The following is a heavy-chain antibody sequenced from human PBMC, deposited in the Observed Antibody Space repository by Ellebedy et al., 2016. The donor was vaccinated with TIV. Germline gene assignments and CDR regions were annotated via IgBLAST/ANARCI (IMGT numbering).Heavy chain of an antibody. CDR3: ARVRRGSSGMDV. V-gene: IGHV1-2*02. D-gene: IGHD3-22*01. CDR2: INPDSGGT. J-gene: IGHJ6*02. Sequence: ASVKVSCKASGYTFTAYHMHWVRQAPGQGLEWLGWINPDSGGTNFAQKFQGRVTMTRDTSVNTAYMELSRLESGDTATYYCARVRRGSSGMDVWGQGTTVTVS. CDR1: GYTFTAYH.